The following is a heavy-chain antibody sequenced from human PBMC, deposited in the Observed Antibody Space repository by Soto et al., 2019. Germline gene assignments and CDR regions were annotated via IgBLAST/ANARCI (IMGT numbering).Heavy chain of an antibody. J-gene: IGHJ5*02. CDR2: ISSGGNFI. Sequence: AGGSLRLSCVVSGFTFSDYCMNWVRQAPGRGLEWVASISSGGNFIYYADSVRGRFTISRDNAENSLYLQINSLGVEDTATYYWAKTIIAFGEVIAPHWFDPWGQGTQVTVSS. V-gene: IGHV3-21*06. D-gene: IGHD3-16*02. CDR1: GFTFSDYC. CDR3: AKTIIAFGEVIAPHWFDP.